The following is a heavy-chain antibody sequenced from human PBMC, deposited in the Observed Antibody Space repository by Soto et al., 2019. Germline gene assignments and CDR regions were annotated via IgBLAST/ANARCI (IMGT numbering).Heavy chain of an antibody. D-gene: IGHD1-1*01. J-gene: IGHJ3*01. CDR3: ASWHEREHAYDV. CDR2: LYDVDGS. V-gene: IGHV3-53*01. CDR1: GLTVSGKKY. Sequence: GGSLRLSCAAFGLTVSGKKYVAWVRQAPGKGLEWVSALYDVDGSFYADSVKGRFTTSSDSSKTTVYLQMNGLRPDDTAVYYCASWHEREHAYDVWGQGTTVTVSS.